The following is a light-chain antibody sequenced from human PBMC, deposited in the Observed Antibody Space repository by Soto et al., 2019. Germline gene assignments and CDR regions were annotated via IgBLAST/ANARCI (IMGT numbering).Light chain of an antibody. CDR1: SSNIGTDD. CDR2: RNN. J-gene: IGLJ1*01. CDR3: AAWDASLSGYV. Sequence: QSALTQPPSASGTPGQMVTISCSGSSSNIGTDDVFWYLQLPGTAPKLLIYRNNQRPSGVSDRFSGSKSGTSVSLAISGLRSEDEADYYCAAWDASLSGYVFGNGTKVTVL. V-gene: IGLV1-47*01.